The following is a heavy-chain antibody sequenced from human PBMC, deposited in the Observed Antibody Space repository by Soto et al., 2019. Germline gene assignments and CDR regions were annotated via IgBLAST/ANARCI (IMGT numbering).Heavy chain of an antibody. J-gene: IGHJ4*02. CDR3: ARGSGPMIEWH. CDR2: INAGNGNT. D-gene: IGHD3-22*01. V-gene: IGHV1-3*01. CDR1: GYTFTNYA. Sequence: EASVKVSCKASGYTFTNYAMHWVRQAPGQRLEWMGWINAGNGNTKYSQKFQGRVTITRDTSASTAYMELSSLRSEDTAVYYCARGSGPMIEWHWGQGTLVTVSS.